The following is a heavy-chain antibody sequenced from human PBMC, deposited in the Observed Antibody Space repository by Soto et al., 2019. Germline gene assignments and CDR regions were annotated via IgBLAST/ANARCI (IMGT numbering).Heavy chain of an antibody. CDR2: IYYSGST. J-gene: IGHJ4*02. CDR1: GGSISSSSYY. CDR3: AGTYCSGGSCYSNYFDY. V-gene: IGHV4-39*01. D-gene: IGHD2-15*01. Sequence: QLQLQESGPGLVKPSETLSLTCTVSGGSISSSSYYWGWIRQPPGKGLECIGSIYYSGSTYYNPSLKSRVTISVDTSKNQFSLKLSSVTAADTAVYYCAGTYCSGGSCYSNYFDYWGQGTLVTVSS.